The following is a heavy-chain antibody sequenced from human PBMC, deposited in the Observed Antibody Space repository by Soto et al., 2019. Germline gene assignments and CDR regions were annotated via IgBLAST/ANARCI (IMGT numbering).Heavy chain of an antibody. V-gene: IGHV3-15*01. D-gene: IGHD3-22*01. CDR3: TTSASYYDNNSYRGYFEV. CDR2: IKSSSDGGTA. Sequence: PGGSLRLSCATSAFPFTNAWMSWVRQAPGKGLEWVARIKSSSDGGTADYPPPVKGRFIISRDDSKRMRYLQVNSLKIEDTAVYYCTTSASYYDNNSYRGYFEVWGRGTLVTVSS. J-gene: IGHJ2*01. CDR1: AFPFTNAW.